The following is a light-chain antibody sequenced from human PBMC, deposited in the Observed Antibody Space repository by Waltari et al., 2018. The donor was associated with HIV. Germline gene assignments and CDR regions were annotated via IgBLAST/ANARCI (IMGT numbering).Light chain of an antibody. CDR3: SSYTSSISLV. J-gene: IGLJ2*01. CDR2: GVN. Sequence: QSALRQPASVSGSPGQSIAISCTGTSSDVGGYTYVSWYQQHQCKHPHFMIDGVNNRPSGVSSRFSGSKSGNTASLTISGLQAEDEADYYCSSYTSSISLVFGGGTKLTVL. CDR1: SSDVGGYTY. V-gene: IGLV2-14*01.